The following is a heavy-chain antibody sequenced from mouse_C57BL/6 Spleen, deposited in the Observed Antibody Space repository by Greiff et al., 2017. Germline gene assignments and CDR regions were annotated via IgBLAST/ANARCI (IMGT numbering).Heavy chain of an antibody. CDR2: INPNNGGT. Sequence: EVQLQQSGPELVKPGASVKISCKASGYTFTDYYMNWVKQSHGKSLEWIGDINPNNGGTSYNQKFKGKATLTVDKSSSTAYMELRSLTSEDSAVYYCARRGTSSFYYAMDYWGQGTSVTVSS. CDR3: ARRGTSSFYYAMDY. CDR1: GYTFTDYY. V-gene: IGHV1-26*01. D-gene: IGHD2-14*01. J-gene: IGHJ4*01.